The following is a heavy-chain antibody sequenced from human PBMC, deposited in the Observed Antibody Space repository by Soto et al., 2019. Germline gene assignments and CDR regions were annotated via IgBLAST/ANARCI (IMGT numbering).Heavy chain of an antibody. D-gene: IGHD6-6*01. CDR1: SRSFSGYY. J-gene: IGHJ4*02. V-gene: IGHV4-34*01. Sequence: SETLSLTCSISSRSFSGYYWSWIRQPPGKGLEWIGEISQSGNTNYSPSLKSRVSISIDTSKKQFSLNLASVSAADTAVYYCARAPKVSGSSQTRPDFWGQGTLVTVSS. CDR3: ARAPKVSGSSQTRPDF. CDR2: ISQSGNT.